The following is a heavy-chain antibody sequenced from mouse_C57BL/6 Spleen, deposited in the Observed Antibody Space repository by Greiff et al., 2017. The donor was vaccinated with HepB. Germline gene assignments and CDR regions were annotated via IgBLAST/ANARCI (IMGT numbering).Heavy chain of an antibody. CDR3: ARDPHYYGSSRGNAMDY. Sequence: QVQLQQSGAELVRPGASVKLSCKASGYTFTDYYINWVKQRPGQGLEWIARIYPGSGNTYYNEKFKGKATLTADKSSSTAYMQLSSLTSEDSAVYFCARDPHYYGSSRGNAMDYWGQGTSVTVSS. CDR1: GYTFTDYY. V-gene: IGHV1-76*01. J-gene: IGHJ4*01. CDR2: IYPGSGNT. D-gene: IGHD1-1*01.